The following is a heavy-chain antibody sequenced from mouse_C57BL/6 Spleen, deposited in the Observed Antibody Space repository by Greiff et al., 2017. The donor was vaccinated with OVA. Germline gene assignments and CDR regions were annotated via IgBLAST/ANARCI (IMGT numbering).Heavy chain of an antibody. CDR1: GFTFSDYG. J-gene: IGHJ4*01. V-gene: IGHV5-17*01. CDR2: ISSGSSTI. Sequence: EVKLMESGGGLVKPGGSLKLSCAASGFTFSDYGMHWVRQAPEKGLEWVAYISSGSSTIYYADTVKGRFTISRDNAKNTLFLQRNSLRSEDTAMYYCARNYSTYAMDYWGQGTSVTVSS. CDR3: ARNYSTYAMDY. D-gene: IGHD2-5*01.